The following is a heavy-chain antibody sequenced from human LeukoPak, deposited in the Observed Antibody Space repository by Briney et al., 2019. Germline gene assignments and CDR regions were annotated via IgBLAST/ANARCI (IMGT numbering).Heavy chain of an antibody. CDR3: ARYAGISSSLPPRFDP. CDR2: INPNSGGT. V-gene: IGHV1-2*02. J-gene: IGHJ5*02. D-gene: IGHD6-6*01. Sequence: ASVKVSCKASGYTFTGYYIHWVRQAPGQGLEWMGWINPNSGGTNYAQKFQGRVTMTRDTSISTAYMELSRLRSDDTAVYYCARYAGISSSLPPRFDPWGQGTLVTVSS. CDR1: GYTFTGYY.